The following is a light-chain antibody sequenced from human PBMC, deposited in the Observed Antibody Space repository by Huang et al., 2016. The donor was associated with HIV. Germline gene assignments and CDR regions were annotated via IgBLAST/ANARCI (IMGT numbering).Light chain of an antibody. CDR1: QSISNY. CDR3: QQSYNTPPT. V-gene: IGKV1-39*01. J-gene: IGKJ1*01. Sequence: DIQMTQSPASLSASVGDRVTITCRATQSISNYVNWYQQKPGKAPTLRIYGASTLQSGVPARFSGSGSGTDFTRTISSLQPEDFTTYYCQQSYNTPPTFGQGTKVEI. CDR2: GAS.